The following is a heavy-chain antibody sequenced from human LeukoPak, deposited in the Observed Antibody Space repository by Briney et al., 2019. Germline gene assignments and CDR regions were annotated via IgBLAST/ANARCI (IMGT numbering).Heavy chain of an antibody. D-gene: IGHD5-24*01. J-gene: IGHJ3*02. Sequence: ASVKVSCKASGGTFSSYAISWVRQAPGQGLEWMGRIIPILGIANYAQKFQGRVTITADKSTSTAYMGLSSLRSEDTAVYYCARDGYNPRTNAFDIWGQGIMVTVSS. CDR3: ARDGYNPRTNAFDI. V-gene: IGHV1-69*04. CDR2: IIPILGIA. CDR1: GGTFSSYA.